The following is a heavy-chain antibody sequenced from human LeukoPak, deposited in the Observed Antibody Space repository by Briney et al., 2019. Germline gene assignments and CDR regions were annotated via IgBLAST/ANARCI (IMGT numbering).Heavy chain of an antibody. Sequence: GGSLRLSCAASGFTFGAYGMSWFRQAPGKGLEGVGFIRSKTYGGTAEYAASVKGRFTISRDDSKSIAYLQMNSLKAEDTAVYYCSRGLRSGNPVDIWGQGAMVTVS. D-gene: IGHD3-10*01. J-gene: IGHJ3*02. V-gene: IGHV3-49*03. CDR3: SRGLRSGNPVDI. CDR1: GFTFGAYG. CDR2: IRSKTYGGTA.